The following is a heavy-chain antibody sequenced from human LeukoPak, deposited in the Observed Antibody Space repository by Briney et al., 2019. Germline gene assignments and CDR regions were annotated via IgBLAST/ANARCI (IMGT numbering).Heavy chain of an antibody. J-gene: IGHJ4*02. D-gene: IGHD3-22*01. V-gene: IGHV3-7*01. CDR1: GFTFSSYW. CDR2: IKQDGSEK. CDR3: ARDRGDADYYDSFDY. Sequence: PGRSLRLSCAASGFTFSSYWMSWVRQAPGKGLEWVANIKQDGSEKCYVDSVKGRFTISRDNAKNSLYLQMNSLRAEDTAVYYCARDRGDADYYDSFDYWGQGTLVTVSS.